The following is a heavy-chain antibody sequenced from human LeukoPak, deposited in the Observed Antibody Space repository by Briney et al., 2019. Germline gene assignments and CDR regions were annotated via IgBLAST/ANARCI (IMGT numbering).Heavy chain of an antibody. V-gene: IGHV4-34*01. Sequence: SETLSLTCAVYGGSFSGYYWSWIRQPPGKGLEWIGEINHSGSTNYNPSLKSRVTISVDTSKNQFSLKLSSVTAADTAVYYCARGHYGDYGGYYMDVWGKGTTVTVSS. J-gene: IGHJ6*03. CDR2: INHSGST. CDR1: GGSFSGYY. D-gene: IGHD4-17*01. CDR3: ARGHYGDYGGYYMDV.